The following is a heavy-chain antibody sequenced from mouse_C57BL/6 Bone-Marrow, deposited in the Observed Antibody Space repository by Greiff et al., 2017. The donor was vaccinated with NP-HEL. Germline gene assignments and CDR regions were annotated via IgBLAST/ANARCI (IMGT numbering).Heavy chain of an antibody. J-gene: IGHJ4*01. Sequence: QVQLQQSGAELARPGASVKLSCKASGYTFTSYGISWVKQRTGQGLEWIGEIYPRSGNTYYNEKFKGKATLTADKSSSTAYMELRSLTSEDSAVYFCAKGCYGNYGYAMDYWGQGTSVTVSS. CDR2: IYPRSGNT. V-gene: IGHV1-81*01. CDR3: AKGCYGNYGYAMDY. D-gene: IGHD2-1*01. CDR1: GYTFTSYG.